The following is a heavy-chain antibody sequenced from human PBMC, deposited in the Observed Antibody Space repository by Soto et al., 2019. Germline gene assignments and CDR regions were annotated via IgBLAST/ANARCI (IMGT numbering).Heavy chain of an antibody. CDR1: GFTFSSYA. CDR2: ISGSGGST. J-gene: IGHJ4*02. D-gene: IGHD1-1*01. CDR3: AKDPGLGNYYFDY. V-gene: IGHV3-23*01. Sequence: WGSLRLSCSASGFTFSSYAMSWFRQAPGKGLEWVSAISGSGGSTHYADSVKGRFTISRDNSKNTLYLQMNSLRAEDTAVYYCAKDPGLGNYYFDYWGQGTLVTVSS.